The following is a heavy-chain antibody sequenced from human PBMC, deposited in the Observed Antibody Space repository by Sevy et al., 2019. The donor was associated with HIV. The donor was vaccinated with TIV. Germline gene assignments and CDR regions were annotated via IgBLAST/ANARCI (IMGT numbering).Heavy chain of an antibody. D-gene: IGHD1-26*01. CDR3: ARGPPDGSYDYFDY. V-gene: IGHV3-21*06. J-gene: IGHJ4*02. CDR2: ISGSSNYI. CDR1: AFTFRSYN. Sequence: GGSLRLSCAASAFTFRSYNMNWVRQAPGKGLEWVSCISGSSNYIYYAESLKGRFIISRDNAKNTLYLQMNSLRADDTAVYYCARGPPDGSYDYFDYWGQGTLVTVSS.